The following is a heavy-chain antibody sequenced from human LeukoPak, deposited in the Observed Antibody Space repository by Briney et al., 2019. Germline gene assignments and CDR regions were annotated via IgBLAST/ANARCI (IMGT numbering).Heavy chain of an antibody. CDR2: IYYSGST. D-gene: IGHD3-10*02. J-gene: IGHJ6*04. Sequence: SQTLSLTCTVSGGSISSGSYYWNWIRQPPGKGLEWIGYIYYSGSTNYNPSLKSRVTISVDTSKNQFSLKLSSVTAADTAVYYCARAVPNYYYGMDVWGKGTTVTVSS. CDR1: GGSISSGSYY. CDR3: ARAVPNYYYGMDV. V-gene: IGHV4-61*01.